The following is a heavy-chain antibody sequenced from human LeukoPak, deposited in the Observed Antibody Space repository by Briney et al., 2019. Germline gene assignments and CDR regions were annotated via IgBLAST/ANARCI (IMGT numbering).Heavy chain of an antibody. V-gene: IGHV3-30*02. J-gene: IGHJ4*02. CDR2: IWYDGSNK. D-gene: IGHD1-26*01. Sequence: GGSLRLSCAASGFTFSSYGMHWVRQAPGKGLEWVAVIWYDGSNKYYADSVKGRFTISRDNSKNTLYLQMNSLRAEDTAVYYCAKGARRGGSGSSYFDYWGQGTLVTVSS. CDR3: AKGARRGGSGSSYFDY. CDR1: GFTFSSYG.